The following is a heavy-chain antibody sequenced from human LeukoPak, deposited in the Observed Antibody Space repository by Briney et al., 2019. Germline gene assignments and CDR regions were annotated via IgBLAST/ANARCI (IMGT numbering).Heavy chain of an antibody. J-gene: IGHJ5*02. CDR3: AKDGFRYFGSGSYYVGSWFDP. Sequence: ASVKVSCKASGYTFTNYGISWVRQAPGQGLEWMGWISVYNGNTNYAQKFQGRVTMTTDTSTSTAYMELRSLRSDDTAVYYCAKDGFRYFGSGSYYVGSWFDPWGQGTLVTVSS. CDR1: GYTFTNYG. CDR2: ISVYNGNT. V-gene: IGHV1-18*01. D-gene: IGHD3-10*01.